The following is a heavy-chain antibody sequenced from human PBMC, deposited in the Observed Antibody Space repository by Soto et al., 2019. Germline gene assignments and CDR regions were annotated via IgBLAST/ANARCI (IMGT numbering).Heavy chain of an antibody. CDR3: AKGPYDILTGYPNWFDP. V-gene: IGHV3-23*01. CDR1: GFTFSSYD. J-gene: IGHJ5*02. Sequence: GGSLRLSCAASGFTFSSYDMSWVRQAPGKGLEWVSAISGSGGSTYYADSVKGRFTISRDNSKNTLYLQMNSLRAEDTAVYYCAKGPYDILTGYPNWFDPWGQGTLVTVSS. CDR2: ISGSGGST. D-gene: IGHD3-9*01.